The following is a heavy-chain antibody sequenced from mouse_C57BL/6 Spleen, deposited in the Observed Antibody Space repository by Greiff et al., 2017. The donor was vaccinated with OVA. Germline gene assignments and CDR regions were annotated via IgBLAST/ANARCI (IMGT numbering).Heavy chain of an antibody. CDR2: INPYNGGT. J-gene: IGHJ2*01. V-gene: IGHV1-19*01. CDR3: ARGAQAIDY. Sequence: VQLQQSGPVLVKPGASVKMSCKASGYTFTDYYMNWVKQSHGKSLEWIGVINPYNGGTSSNQKFTGKATLTVDKSSSTAYMELNSLTSEDSAVYYCARGAQAIDYWGQGTTLTVSS. CDR1: GYTFTDYY. D-gene: IGHD3-2*02.